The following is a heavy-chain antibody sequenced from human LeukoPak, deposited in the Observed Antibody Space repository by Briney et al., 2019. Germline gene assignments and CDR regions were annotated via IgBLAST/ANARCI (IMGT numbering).Heavy chain of an antibody. V-gene: IGHV3-74*01. CDR2: INSDGSST. CDR1: GFTFSSYW. D-gene: IGHD2-15*01. Sequence: GGSLRLSCAASGFTFSSYWMHWVRQAPGKGLVWVSRINSDGSSTSYADSVKGRFTISRDNSKNTLYLQMNNLRAEDTAVYYCAPRVVGSAPFDYWGQGTLVTVSS. J-gene: IGHJ4*02. CDR3: APRVVGSAPFDY.